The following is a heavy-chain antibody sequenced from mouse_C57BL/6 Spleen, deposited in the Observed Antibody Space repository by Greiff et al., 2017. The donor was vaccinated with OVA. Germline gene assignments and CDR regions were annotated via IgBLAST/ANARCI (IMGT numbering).Heavy chain of an antibody. CDR2: INPSNGGT. CDR1: GYTFTNYW. J-gene: IGHJ1*03. V-gene: IGHV1-53*01. CDR3: ARDGNYWYFDV. D-gene: IGHD2-1*01. Sequence: QVQLQQPGTELVKPGASVKLSCKASGYTFTNYWMHWVKQRPGQGLEWIGNINPSNGGTNYNEKFKSKATLTVDKSSSTAYMQLSSLTSEDSAVCYCARDGNYWYFDVWGTGTTVTVSS.